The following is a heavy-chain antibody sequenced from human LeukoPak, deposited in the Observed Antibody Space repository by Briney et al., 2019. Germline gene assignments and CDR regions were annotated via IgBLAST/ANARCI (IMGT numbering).Heavy chain of an antibody. V-gene: IGHV1-69*13. CDR3: ARVKNELRGRYKGVNDI. CDR2: IIPIFGTA. CDR1: GGTFSSYA. Sequence: SVKVSCKASGGTFSSYAISWVRQAPGQGLEWMGGIIPIFGTANYAQKFQGRVTITADESTSTAYMELSSLRSEDTAVYYCARVKNELRGRYKGVNDIWGQGTMVTVSS. D-gene: IGHD3-9*01. J-gene: IGHJ3*02.